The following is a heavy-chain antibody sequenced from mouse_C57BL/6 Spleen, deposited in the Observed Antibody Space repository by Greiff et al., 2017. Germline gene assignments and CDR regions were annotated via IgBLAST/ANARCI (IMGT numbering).Heavy chain of an antibody. Sequence: QVQLQQSGPELVKPGASVKISCKASGYAFSSSWMNWVKQRPGKGLEWIGRIYPGDGDTNYNGKFKGKATLTADKPSSTAYMQLSSLTSEDSAVYFCARSPTGKDFDYWGQGTTLTVSS. CDR3: ARSPTGKDFDY. J-gene: IGHJ2*01. D-gene: IGHD4-1*02. CDR2: IYPGDGDT. CDR1: GYAFSSSW. V-gene: IGHV1-82*01.